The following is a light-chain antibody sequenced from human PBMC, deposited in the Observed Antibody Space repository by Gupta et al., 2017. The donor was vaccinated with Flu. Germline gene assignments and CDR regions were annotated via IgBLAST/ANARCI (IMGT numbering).Light chain of an antibody. J-gene: IGLJ2*01. V-gene: IGLV3-1*01. CDR3: QAWDSSTGV. Sequence: YPGQTAVITCSGDKLGDKFACWFQQKPGQSPVLVIYQDTKRPSGTPERFSGSNSGSTATLTITGTQPMDEADYYCQAWDSSTGVFGGGTKVTVL. CDR1: KLGDKF. CDR2: QDT.